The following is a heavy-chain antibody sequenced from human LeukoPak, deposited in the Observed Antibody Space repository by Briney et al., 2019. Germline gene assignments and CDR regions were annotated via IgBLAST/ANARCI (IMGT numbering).Heavy chain of an antibody. Sequence: ASLKVSSKASGYTFTGYYMHWVRHAPGQGLEWMGWINTNSGGTNYAQKFQGRVTMTRDTSLSTAYMELTRLRSDDTAVYYCARDNGDYWFDYWGQGTLVTVSS. CDR1: GYTFTGYY. V-gene: IGHV1-2*02. CDR3: ARDNGDYWFDY. D-gene: IGHD4-17*01. CDR2: INTNSGGT. J-gene: IGHJ4*02.